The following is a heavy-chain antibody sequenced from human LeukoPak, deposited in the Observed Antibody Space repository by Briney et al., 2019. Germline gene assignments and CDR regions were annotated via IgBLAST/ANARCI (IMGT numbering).Heavy chain of an antibody. CDR3: ARHSSGWYGDGFDI. V-gene: IGHV3-23*01. CDR1: GFTFSSYA. CDR2: INGSAGST. J-gene: IGHJ3*02. Sequence: GGSLRLSCAASGFTFSSYAMSWVRQAPGKGLKWVSAINGSAGSTNYADSVKGRFTISRDNSKNTVFLKMNSLRAEDTAVYYCARHSSGWYGDGFDIWGQGSMVTVSS. D-gene: IGHD6-19*01.